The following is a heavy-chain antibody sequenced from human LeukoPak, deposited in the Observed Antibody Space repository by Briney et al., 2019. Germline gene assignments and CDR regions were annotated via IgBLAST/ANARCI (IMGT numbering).Heavy chain of an antibody. V-gene: IGHV4-59*01. CDR2: IYYRGST. CDR1: GGSFNNYY. J-gene: IGHJ4*02. D-gene: IGHD4-17*01. Sequence: SESLSLTCAVSGGSFNNYYRSWVRQPPGKGLEWVGYIYYRGSTNYNPSLKRRVTFSVDTYNNQITLKLNSVTAADTAVYYCARGGDYGDLRYFDYWGQGTLVTVSS. CDR3: ARGGDYGDLRYFDY.